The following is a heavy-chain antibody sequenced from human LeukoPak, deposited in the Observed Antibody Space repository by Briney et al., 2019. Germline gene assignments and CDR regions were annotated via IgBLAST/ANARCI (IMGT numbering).Heavy chain of an antibody. CDR3: ARIIYYGSGSYYSYFDY. V-gene: IGHV1-18*01. J-gene: IGHJ4*02. Sequence: ASVKVSCKASGYTFTSYGISWVRQAPGQGLEWMGWISAYNGNTNYAQKLQGRVTMTTDTSTSTAYMELRSLRSDGTAVYYCARIIYYGSGSYYSYFDYWGQGTLVTVSS. CDR1: GYTFTSYG. CDR2: ISAYNGNT. D-gene: IGHD3-10*01.